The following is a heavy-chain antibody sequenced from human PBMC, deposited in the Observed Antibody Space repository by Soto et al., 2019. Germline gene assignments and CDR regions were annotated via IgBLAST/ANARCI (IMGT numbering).Heavy chain of an antibody. D-gene: IGHD6-19*01. Sequence: QLQLQESGPGLVKPSETLSLTCTVSGGSISSTRSHWGWIRQPPGKGLEWIGSIYYRGDSYYNASLKSRVTISVDTSKNQFSLKLTSVTAADMAVYYCARHPISSESFDIWGQGTMVTVSS. CDR1: GGSISSTRSH. V-gene: IGHV4-39*01. CDR3: ARHPISSESFDI. CDR2: IYYRGDS. J-gene: IGHJ3*02.